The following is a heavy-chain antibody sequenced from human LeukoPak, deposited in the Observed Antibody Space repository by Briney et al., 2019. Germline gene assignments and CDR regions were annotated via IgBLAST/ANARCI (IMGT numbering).Heavy chain of an antibody. CDR2: IAPILDIE. D-gene: IGHD2-2*01. CDR1: GGTFSSYA. J-gene: IGHJ5*02. Sequence: ASVKVSCKASGGTFSSYAISWVRQAPGQGLEWMGRIAPILDIEKYAQKFQGRVSITADKSTSTVYMELSSLRSEDTAVYYCAREDGSLAVPAAMADPWGQGTLVTVS. CDR3: AREDGSLAVPAAMADP. V-gene: IGHV1-69*04.